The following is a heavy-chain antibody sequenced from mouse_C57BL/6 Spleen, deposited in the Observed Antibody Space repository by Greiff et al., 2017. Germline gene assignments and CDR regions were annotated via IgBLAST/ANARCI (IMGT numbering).Heavy chain of an antibody. CDR2: ISSGGSYT. Sequence: EVKLMESGGDLVKPGGSLKLSCAASGFTFSSYGMSWVRQTPDKRLEWVATISSGGSYTYYPDSVKGRFTISRDNAKNTLYLQMSSLKSEDTAMYYCARYAMDYWGQGTSVTVSS. J-gene: IGHJ4*01. CDR3: ARYAMDY. V-gene: IGHV5-6*01. CDR1: GFTFSSYG.